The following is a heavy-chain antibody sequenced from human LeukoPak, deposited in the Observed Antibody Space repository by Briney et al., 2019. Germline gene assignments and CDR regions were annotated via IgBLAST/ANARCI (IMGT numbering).Heavy chain of an antibody. CDR2: INHSGSP. J-gene: IGHJ3*02. CDR1: GGSISSSNW. V-gene: IGHV4-4*02. D-gene: IGHD3-10*01. CDR3: ARDLSDYYGSGSYRPIDAFDI. Sequence: PSGTLSLTCAVSGGSISSSNWWSWVRQPPGKGLEWIGEINHSGSPNYNPSLKSRVTISIDTSKNQFSLKLSPMTAADTAVYYCARDLSDYYGSGSYRPIDAFDIWGQGTMVTVSS.